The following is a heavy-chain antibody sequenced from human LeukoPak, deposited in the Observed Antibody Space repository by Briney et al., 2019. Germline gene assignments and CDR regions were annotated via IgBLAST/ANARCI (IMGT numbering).Heavy chain of an antibody. D-gene: IGHD3-10*01. J-gene: IGHJ3*02. CDR3: ARVAILWFVVFDI. V-gene: IGHV4-34*01. Sequence: SETLSLTCTVSGGSISSYYWSWIRQPPGKGLEWIGEINHSGSTNYNPSLKSRVTISVDTSKNQFSLKLSSVTAADTAVYYCARVAILWFVVFDIWGQGTMVTVSS. CDR2: INHSGST. CDR1: GGSISSYY.